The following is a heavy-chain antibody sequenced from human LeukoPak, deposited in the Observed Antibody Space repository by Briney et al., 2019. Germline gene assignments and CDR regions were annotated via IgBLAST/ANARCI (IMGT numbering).Heavy chain of an antibody. V-gene: IGHV3-23*01. CDR1: GFTFTSDA. CDR2: ISGSGGST. Sequence: GGSLRLSCVASGFTFTSDAMNWVRQAPGKGLEWVSVISGSGGSTSYADSVKGRFTISRDNSKNTLYLQMNSLRAEDTAVYYCARDDAFDIWGQGTMVTVSS. CDR3: ARDDAFDI. J-gene: IGHJ3*02.